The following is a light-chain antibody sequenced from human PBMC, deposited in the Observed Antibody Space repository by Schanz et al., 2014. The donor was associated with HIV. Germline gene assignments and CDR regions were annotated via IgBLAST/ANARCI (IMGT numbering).Light chain of an antibody. J-gene: IGKJ4*01. CDR1: QRMSSW. V-gene: IGKV1-5*03. CDR2: KAS. CDR3: QQYNSYPLT. Sequence: DIQLTQSPSTLSASVGDRVTITCRASQRMSSWLAWYQQKPGKPPKLLISKASNLESGVPSRFSGSGSGTEFTLTISSLQPDDFATYYCQQYNSYPLTFGGGTKVEIK.